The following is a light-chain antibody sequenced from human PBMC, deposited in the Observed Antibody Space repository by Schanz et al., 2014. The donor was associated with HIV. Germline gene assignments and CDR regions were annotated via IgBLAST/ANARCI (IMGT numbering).Light chain of an antibody. Sequence: EIVLTQSPVSLSLSPGDRAALSCRASHSVGSDYLAWYQQKPGQAPRLLIFASSSRATGIPDRISGSGSGTDFTLTISRLDPEDFAVYYCQQYGSSPLTFGGGTKVEIK. CDR2: ASS. CDR3: QQYGSSPLT. CDR1: HSVGSDY. J-gene: IGKJ4*01. V-gene: IGKV3-20*01.